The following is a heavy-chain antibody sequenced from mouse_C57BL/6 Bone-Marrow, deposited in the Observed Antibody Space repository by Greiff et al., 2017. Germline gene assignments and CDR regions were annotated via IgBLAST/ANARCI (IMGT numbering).Heavy chain of an antibody. CDR2: ISDGGSYT. V-gene: IGHV5-4*01. CDR1: GFTFSSYA. CDR3: GSDITTVVYFDV. D-gene: IGHD1-1*01. Sequence: EVHLVESGGGLVKPGGSLKLSCAASGFTFSSYAMSWVRQTPEKRLEWVATISDGGSYTYYPDNVKGRFTISRDNAKNNLYLQMSHLKSEDTALYYCGSDITTVVYFDVWGTGTTVTVSS. J-gene: IGHJ1*03.